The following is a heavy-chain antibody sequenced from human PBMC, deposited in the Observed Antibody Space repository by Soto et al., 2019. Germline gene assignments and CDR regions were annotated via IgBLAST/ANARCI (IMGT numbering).Heavy chain of an antibody. J-gene: IGHJ1*01. Sequence: ASVKVSCKASGYTFTSYGTSWVRQAPGQGLEWMGWISAYNGNTNYAQKLQGRVTMTTDTSTSTAYMELRSLRSDDTAVYYCAREKQGGTYYYDSSGYRIEYFQHWGQGTLVTVSS. D-gene: IGHD3-22*01. V-gene: IGHV1-18*01. CDR2: ISAYNGNT. CDR1: GYTFTSYG. CDR3: AREKQGGTYYYDSSGYRIEYFQH.